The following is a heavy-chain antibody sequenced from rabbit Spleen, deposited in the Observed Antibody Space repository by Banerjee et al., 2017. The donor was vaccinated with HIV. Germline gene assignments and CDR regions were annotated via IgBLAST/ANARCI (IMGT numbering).Heavy chain of an antibody. Sequence: QSLEESGGGLFQPGGSLALTCKASGFSFSSYYYMCWVRQAPGKGLEWIACIYGGSSGSTYYASWAKGRFTISKTSSTTVTLQVTSLTAADTASYFCARDSDGGGYVFGLWGPGTLVTVS. CDR3: ARDSDGGGYVFGL. V-gene: IGHV1S40*01. CDR2: IYGGSSGST. CDR1: GFSFSSYYY. J-gene: IGHJ4*01. D-gene: IGHD2-1*01.